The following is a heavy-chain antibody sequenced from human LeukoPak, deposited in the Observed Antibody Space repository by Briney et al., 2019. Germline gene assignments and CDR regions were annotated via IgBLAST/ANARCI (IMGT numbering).Heavy chain of an antibody. CDR2: ITSGGTT. V-gene: IGHV3-23*01. CDR1: GFTFSSYS. J-gene: IGHJ4*02. Sequence: GGSLRLSCAASGFTFSSYSMSWVRQAPGKGLEWVSAITSGGTTYYADSVKGRFTISRDNSKNTLYLQMHSLRAEDTAVYYCAKTPYAFWSGPSDYWGQGTLVTVSS. CDR3: AKTPYAFWSGPSDY. D-gene: IGHD3/OR15-3a*01.